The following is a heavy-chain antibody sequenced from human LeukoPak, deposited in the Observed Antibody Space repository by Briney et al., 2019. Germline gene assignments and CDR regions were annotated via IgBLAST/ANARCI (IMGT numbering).Heavy chain of an antibody. CDR2: IYYGGST. CDR1: GYSISSGYY. Sequence: SETLSPTCAVSGYSISSGYYWGWIRQPPGKGLEWIGSIYYGGSTYYNPSLKSRVTISVDTSKNQFSLKLSSVTAADTAVYYCARVATTTNPPQRPFDYWGQGTLVTVSS. D-gene: IGHD5-12*01. J-gene: IGHJ4*02. CDR3: ARVATTTNPPQRPFDY. V-gene: IGHV4-38-2*01.